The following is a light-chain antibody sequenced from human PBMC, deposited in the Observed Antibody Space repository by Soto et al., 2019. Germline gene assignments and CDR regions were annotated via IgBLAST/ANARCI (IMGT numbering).Light chain of an antibody. CDR1: QSVSSN. CDR2: GAS. V-gene: IGKV3-15*01. J-gene: IGKJ1*01. Sequence: EIVMTQSPATLSVSPGERATLSCRASQSVSSNLAWYQQKPGQAPRLLIYGASTRATGIPARFSGSVSGTEFTLTIIRLQSEDFAVYYCQQYNNWPRTFGQWTKVDIK. CDR3: QQYNNWPRT.